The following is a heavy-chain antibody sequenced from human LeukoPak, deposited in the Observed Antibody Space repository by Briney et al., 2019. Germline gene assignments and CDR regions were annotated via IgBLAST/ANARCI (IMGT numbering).Heavy chain of an antibody. CDR1: GYTFTSYY. J-gene: IGHJ5*02. CDR2: INPSGGST. Sequence: ASVKVSCKASGYTFTSYYMHWVRQAPGQGLEWMGIINPSGGSTSYAQKFQGRVTMTRDMSTSTVYMELSSLRSEDTAVYYCAREELSVGSSGSYWGYNWFDPWGQETLVTVSS. D-gene: IGHD1-26*01. CDR3: AREELSVGSSGSYWGYNWFDP. V-gene: IGHV1-46*01.